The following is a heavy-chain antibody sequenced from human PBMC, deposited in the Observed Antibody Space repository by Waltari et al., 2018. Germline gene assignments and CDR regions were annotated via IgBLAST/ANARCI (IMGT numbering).Heavy chain of an antibody. CDR2: VDPRDGTT. CDR1: GHSFTDHY. V-gene: IGHV1-69-2*01. D-gene: IGHD5-12*01. Sequence: EVQLAQSGAEVKKPGSTVKISCKVSGHSFTDHYFHWVQQAPGYGLEWLGLVDPRDGTTFYAKNFKDRITITAHTSTDTAYMEMRSLRSEDTAVYYCALTRGYDANWLDPWGQGTLVTVSS. J-gene: IGHJ5*02. CDR3: ALTRGYDANWLDP.